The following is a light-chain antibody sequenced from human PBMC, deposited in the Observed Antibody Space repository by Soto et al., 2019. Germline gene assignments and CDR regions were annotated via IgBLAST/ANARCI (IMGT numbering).Light chain of an antibody. CDR3: QQYGSSIQT. V-gene: IGKV3-20*01. J-gene: IGKJ1*01. CDR2: GAS. CDR1: QSVTNNY. Sequence: EIVLTQFPGTLSLSPGERATLSCRASQSVTNNYLAWYQQRPGQPPNLLIFGASNRATGIPDRFSGSGSGTDFTLTISRLEPEDFAVYYCQQYGSSIQTFGQGTKVDSK.